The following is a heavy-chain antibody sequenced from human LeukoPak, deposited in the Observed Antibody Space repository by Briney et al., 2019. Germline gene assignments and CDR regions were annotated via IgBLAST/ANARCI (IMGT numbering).Heavy chain of an antibody. CDR2: IYWDDDK. Sequence: KESGPTLVKPTQTLTLTCTFSGFSLSTSGVGVGWIRQPPGKALEWLALIYWDDDKRYSPSLKSRLTITKDTSKNQVVLTMTNMDPVDTATYYCAHSLLVYSYAQHCFDYWGQGTPVTVSS. V-gene: IGHV2-5*02. J-gene: IGHJ4*02. CDR3: AHSLLVYSYAQHCFDY. CDR1: GFSLSTSGVG. D-gene: IGHD5-18*01.